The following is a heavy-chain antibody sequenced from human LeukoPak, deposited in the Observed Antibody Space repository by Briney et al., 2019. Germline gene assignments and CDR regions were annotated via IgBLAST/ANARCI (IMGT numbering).Heavy chain of an antibody. V-gene: IGHV3-74*01. J-gene: IGHJ6*03. CDR1: GFTFSSYW. CDR2: INSDGSST. D-gene: IGHD4-11*01. Sequence: GGSLRLSCAASGFTFSSYWMHWVRQAPGKGLVWVSRINSDGSSTSYADSVKGRSTISRDNAKNTLYLQMNSLRAEDTAVYYCARGRATVTYYYYYYMDVWGKGTTVTVSS. CDR3: ARGRATVTYYYYYYMDV.